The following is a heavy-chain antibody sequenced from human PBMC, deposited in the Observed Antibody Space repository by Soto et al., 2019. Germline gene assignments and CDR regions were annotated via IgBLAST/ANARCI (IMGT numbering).Heavy chain of an antibody. J-gene: IGHJ4*02. CDR2: IRNRGQSHIA. D-gene: IGHD4-4*01. V-gene: IGHV3-72*01. CDR3: ARHTYTVLDY. CDR1: GFTFSDHY. Sequence: PGGSLRLSCAASGFTFSDHYMDWVRQAPGKGLEWVGRIRNRGQSHIADYAASGKCRFTMSRDDSENLLHLQMNSLKTDDTAVYYCARHTYTVLDYGGEGTLVTSPQ.